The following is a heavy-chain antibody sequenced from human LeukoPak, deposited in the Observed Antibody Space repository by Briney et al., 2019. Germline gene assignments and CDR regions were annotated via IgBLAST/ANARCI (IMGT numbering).Heavy chain of an antibody. Sequence: GGSLRLSCAASGFIFSSYGMHWVRQAPGKGLEWVAVISYDGSNKYYADSVKGRFTISRDNSKNTLYLQMNSLRAEDTAVYYCAKDSSGWYVPFYYGMDVWGQGTTVTVSS. CDR3: AKDSSGWYVPFYYGMDV. V-gene: IGHV3-30*18. CDR1: GFIFSSYG. D-gene: IGHD6-19*01. CDR2: ISYDGSNK. J-gene: IGHJ6*02.